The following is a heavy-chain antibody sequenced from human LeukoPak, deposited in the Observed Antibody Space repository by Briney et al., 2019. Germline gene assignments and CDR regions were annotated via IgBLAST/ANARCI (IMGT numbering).Heavy chain of an antibody. CDR3: ARAQEVVVVDWFDP. CDR1: GGTFSSYA. Sequence: SVKVSCKASGGTFSSYAISWVRQAPGQGLEWMGGIIPIFGTANYAQKFQGRVTITADGSTSTAYMELSSLRSEDTAVYYCARAQEVVVVDWFDPWGQGTLVTVSS. V-gene: IGHV1-69*13. J-gene: IGHJ5*02. D-gene: IGHD2-21*01. CDR2: IIPIFGTA.